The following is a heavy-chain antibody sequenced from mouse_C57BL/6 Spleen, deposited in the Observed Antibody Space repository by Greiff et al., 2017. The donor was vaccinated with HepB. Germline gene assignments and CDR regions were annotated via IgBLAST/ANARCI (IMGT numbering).Heavy chain of an antibody. CDR1: GYTFTDYE. Sequence: ESGAELVRPGASVTLSCKASGYTFTDYEMHWVKQTPVHGLEWIGAIDPETGGTAYNQKFKGKAILTADESSSTAYMELRSLTAEDSAVYYCTRSRYFDVWGTGTTVTVSS. J-gene: IGHJ1*03. V-gene: IGHV1-15*01. CDR2: IDPETGGT. CDR3: TRSRYFDV.